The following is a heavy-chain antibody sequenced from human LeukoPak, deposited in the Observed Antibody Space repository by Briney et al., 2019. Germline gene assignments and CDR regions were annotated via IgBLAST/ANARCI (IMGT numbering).Heavy chain of an antibody. CDR2: IKQDGSEK. Sequence: PGGSLRLSWAASGFTFSTYWMSWVRQAPGKGLEWVANIKQDGSEKFYVDSVKGRFTISRDNAKNSLYLQMNSLRVEDTAVYYCVRDPLAARLIFDYWGQGTLVTVSS. D-gene: IGHD6-6*01. CDR1: GFTFSTYW. CDR3: VRDPLAARLIFDY. V-gene: IGHV3-7*01. J-gene: IGHJ4*02.